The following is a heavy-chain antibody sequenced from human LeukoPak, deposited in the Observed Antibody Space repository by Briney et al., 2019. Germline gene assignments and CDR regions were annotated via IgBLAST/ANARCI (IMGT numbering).Heavy chain of an antibody. CDR3: ASALDCSSTSCSGRVAFDI. V-gene: IGHV1-69*01. CDR2: IIPIFGTA. D-gene: IGHD2-2*01. Sequence: ASVKDSWKASESTFSSYAIAWVRQAPGQGREWLGGIIPIFGTANYAQKSQGRVTITADESTSTACMELSSLRSEDTAVYYCASALDCSSTSCSGRVAFDIWGQGTMVTVSS. J-gene: IGHJ3*02. CDR1: ESTFSSYA.